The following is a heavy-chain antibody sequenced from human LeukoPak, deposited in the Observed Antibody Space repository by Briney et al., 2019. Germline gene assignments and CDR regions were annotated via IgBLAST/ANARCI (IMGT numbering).Heavy chain of an antibody. V-gene: IGHV3-74*01. CDR2: INSDGSST. Sequence: PGGSLRLSCAASGFTFSSYWMHWVRQAPGKGLVWVSRINSDGSSTSYADSVKGRFTISRDNAKNTLHLQMNSLRAEDTAVYYCAKHKEDYGDSCLDDYWGQGTLVTVSS. CDR1: GFTFSSYW. J-gene: IGHJ4*02. D-gene: IGHD4-17*01. CDR3: AKHKEDYGDSCLDDY.